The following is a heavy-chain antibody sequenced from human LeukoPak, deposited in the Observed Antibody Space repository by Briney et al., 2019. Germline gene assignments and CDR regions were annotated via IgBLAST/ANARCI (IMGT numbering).Heavy chain of an antibody. CDR3: ARVYYYGSGRPYYFDY. D-gene: IGHD3-10*01. Sequence: ASVKVSCKASGYTFTSYGISWVRQAPGQGLEWMGWISAYNGNTNYAQKLQGRVTMTTDTSTSTAYMELRSLRSDDTAVYYCARVYYYGSGRPYYFDYWGQGTLVTVSS. CDR1: GYTFTSYG. J-gene: IGHJ4*02. CDR2: ISAYNGNT. V-gene: IGHV1-18*01.